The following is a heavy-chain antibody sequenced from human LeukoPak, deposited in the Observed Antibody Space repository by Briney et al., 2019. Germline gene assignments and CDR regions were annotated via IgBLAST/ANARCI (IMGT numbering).Heavy chain of an antibody. Sequence: GGSLRLSCAASGFTFSSCAMSWVRQAPGKGLEWVSAISGSGGSTYYADSVKGRFTISRDNSKNTLYLQMNSLRAEDTAVYYCAKGSRGYDYNYFDYWGQGTLVTVSS. CDR2: ISGSGGST. D-gene: IGHD5-12*01. J-gene: IGHJ4*02. CDR3: AKGSRGYDYNYFDY. CDR1: GFTFSSCA. V-gene: IGHV3-23*01.